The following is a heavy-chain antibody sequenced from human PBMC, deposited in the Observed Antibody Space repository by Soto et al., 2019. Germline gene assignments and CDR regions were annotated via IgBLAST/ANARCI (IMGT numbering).Heavy chain of an antibody. CDR2: IFHTGGT. Sequence: SETLSMTCTFSVGSISVHFLSWIRQPPGKGLEYIGWIFHTGGTNYNASLASRVAISVDTSKTQISLNLHSVTAADTAVYYCARSGLPFRGVVWGQGITVTVSS. D-gene: IGHD3-16*01. J-gene: IGHJ6*01. CDR3: ARSGLPFRGVV. CDR1: VGSISVHF. V-gene: IGHV4-59*11.